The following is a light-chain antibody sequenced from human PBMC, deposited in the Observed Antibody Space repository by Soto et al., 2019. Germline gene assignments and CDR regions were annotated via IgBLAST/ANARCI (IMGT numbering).Light chain of an antibody. CDR1: QNINRW. Sequence: DIQMTQSPSTLSASVGDTVTITCRASQNINRWLAWYQQRPGKAPNLLIHKASSLEGGVPSRFSGSSSGTEFTLTISSLQPDDIATYFCLQYTVDPLTFGGGTKVEI. V-gene: IGKV1-5*03. CDR2: KAS. J-gene: IGKJ4*01. CDR3: LQYTVDPLT.